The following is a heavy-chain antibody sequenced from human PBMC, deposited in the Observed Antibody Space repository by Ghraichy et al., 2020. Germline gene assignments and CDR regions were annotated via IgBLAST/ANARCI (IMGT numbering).Heavy chain of an antibody. V-gene: IGHV1-18*04. D-gene: IGHD3-22*01. CDR1: GSTFTNYV. CDR3: ARDLRYYESGGYDDTCDI. CDR2: IRAYNGET. J-gene: IGHJ3*02. Sequence: ASVKVSCKASGSTFTNYVISWVRQAPGQGLEWMGWIRAYNGETNYAQKFHDRVTLTRDTSTSTAFMEWRSLRSDDTAVYYCARDLRYYESGGYDDTCDIWGQGTMVTVSS.